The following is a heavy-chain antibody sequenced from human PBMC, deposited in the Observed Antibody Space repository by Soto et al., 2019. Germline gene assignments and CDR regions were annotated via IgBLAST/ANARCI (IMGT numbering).Heavy chain of an antibody. CDR3: ARHRGRSWPSTDIYYFYX. CDR1: GDSINSFY. CDR2: IHSSGTT. V-gene: IGHV4-4*07. Sequence: PADTLSLTFTVSGDSINSFYWTWIRQPAGKRLEWILRIHSSGTTKYNPSLKSRVTMSVDTSKNQFSLKLTSVTAADTAVYYCARHRGRSWPSTDIYYFYXWGQGTLVTVSX. J-gene: IGHJ4*02. D-gene: IGHD6-13*01.